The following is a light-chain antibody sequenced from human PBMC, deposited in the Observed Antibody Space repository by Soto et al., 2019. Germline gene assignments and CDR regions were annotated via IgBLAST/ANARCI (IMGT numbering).Light chain of an antibody. Sequence: EFVLTQSPGTLSLSPGERATLTCRASQSVSSNNLAWYQQKPGQAPRLLIYGASSRATGIPDRFSGSGYGTDFTLTISRREPEDFAVYYGQQFGSSLYTFGQGTKLEIK. CDR2: GAS. CDR1: QSVSSNN. CDR3: QQFGSSLYT. V-gene: IGKV3-20*01. J-gene: IGKJ2*01.